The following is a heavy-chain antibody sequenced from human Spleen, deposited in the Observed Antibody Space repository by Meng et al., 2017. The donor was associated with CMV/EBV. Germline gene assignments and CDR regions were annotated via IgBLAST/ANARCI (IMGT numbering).Heavy chain of an antibody. CDR3: ARGGSDDSYYYYGMDV. CDR1: GFTFSSYS. V-gene: IGHV3-48*04. J-gene: IGHJ6*02. D-gene: IGHD1-26*01. Sequence: GESLKISCAASGFTFSSYSMNWVRQAPGKGLEWVSYISSSSSTIYYADSVKGRFTISRDNAKNSLYLQMNSLRAEDTAVYYCARGGSDDSYYYYGMDVWGQGTTVTVSS. CDR2: ISSSSSTI.